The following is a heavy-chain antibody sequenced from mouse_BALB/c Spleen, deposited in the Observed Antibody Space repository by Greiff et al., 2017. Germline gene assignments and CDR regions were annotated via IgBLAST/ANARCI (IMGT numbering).Heavy chain of an antibody. CDR1: GFTFSSYT. CDR2: ISSGGSYT. D-gene: IGHD2-1*01. V-gene: IGHV5-6-4*01. Sequence: VQLVESGGGLVKPGGSLKLSCAASGFTFSSYTMSWVRQTPEKRLEWVATISSGGSYTYYPDSVKGRFTISRDNAKNTLYLQMSSLKSEDTAMYYCTRESYGNYEVDYWGQGTTLTVSS. CDR3: TRESYGNYEVDY. J-gene: IGHJ2*01.